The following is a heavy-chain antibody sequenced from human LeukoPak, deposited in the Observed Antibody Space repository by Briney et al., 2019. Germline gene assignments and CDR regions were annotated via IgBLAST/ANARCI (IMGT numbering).Heavy chain of an antibody. CDR3: ARELHGPNYFDY. J-gene: IGHJ4*02. Sequence: SETLSLTCTVSGGSISSGDYYWSWIRQPPGKGLEWIGYIYYSGSTYYNPSLKSRVTISVDTSKNQFSLKLSSVTAADTAVYYCARELHGPNYFDYWGQGTLVTVSS. CDR2: IYYSGST. V-gene: IGHV4-30-4*08. CDR1: GGSISSGDYY.